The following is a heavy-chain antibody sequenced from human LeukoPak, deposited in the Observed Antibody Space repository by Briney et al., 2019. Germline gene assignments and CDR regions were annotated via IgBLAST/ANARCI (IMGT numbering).Heavy chain of an antibody. Sequence: SETLSLTCTVSGGSISSYYWSWIRQPPGKGLEWIGYIYYSGSTNYNPSLKSRVTISVDTSKNQFSLKLSSVTAADTAVYYCARHPVEYNWNYLDYWGQGTLVTVSS. CDR1: GGSISSYY. CDR3: ARHPVEYNWNYLDY. J-gene: IGHJ4*02. V-gene: IGHV4-59*08. D-gene: IGHD1-20*01. CDR2: IYYSGST.